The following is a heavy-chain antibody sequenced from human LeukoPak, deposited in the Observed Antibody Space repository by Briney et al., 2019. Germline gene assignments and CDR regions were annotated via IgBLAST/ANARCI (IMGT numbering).Heavy chain of an antibody. CDR3: ARGPRGRTYYYDSSGYFDY. Sequence: PSETLSLTCAVYGGSFSGYFWSWIRQPPRKGLEWIGQINHSGSTNYNPSLKSRVTISVDTSKNQFSLKLSSVTAADTAVYYCARGPRGRTYYYDSSGYFDYWGQGTLVTVSS. CDR1: GGSFSGYF. J-gene: IGHJ4*02. V-gene: IGHV4-34*01. D-gene: IGHD3-22*01. CDR2: INHSGST.